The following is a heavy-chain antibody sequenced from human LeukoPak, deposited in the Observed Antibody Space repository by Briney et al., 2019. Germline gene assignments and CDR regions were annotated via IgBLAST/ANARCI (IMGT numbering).Heavy chain of an antibody. CDR1: GGSISSYY. CDR3: ARVRSSSWLFDY. D-gene: IGHD6-13*01. CDR2: IYYSGST. Sequence: KSSETLSLTCTVSGGSISSYYWTWIRQPPGKGLEWIGYIYYSGSTNYNPSLKSRVTLSVDTSKNQFSLRLSSVTAADTAVYYCARVRSSSWLFDYWGQGTLVTVSS. V-gene: IGHV4-59*01. J-gene: IGHJ4*02.